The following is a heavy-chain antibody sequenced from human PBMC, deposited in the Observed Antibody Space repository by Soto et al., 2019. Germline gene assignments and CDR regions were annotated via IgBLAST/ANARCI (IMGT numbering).Heavy chain of an antibody. V-gene: IGHV4-39*02. D-gene: IGHD2-15*01. Sequence: KPSETLSLTCTVSGGSISSSSYYWGWIRQPPGKGLEWIGSIYYSGSTYYNPSLKSRVTISVDTSKNQFSLKLSSVTAADTAVYYCAREGTVVAGDWFDPWGQGTPVTV. CDR1: GGSISSSSYY. CDR3: AREGTVVAGDWFDP. CDR2: IYYSGST. J-gene: IGHJ5*02.